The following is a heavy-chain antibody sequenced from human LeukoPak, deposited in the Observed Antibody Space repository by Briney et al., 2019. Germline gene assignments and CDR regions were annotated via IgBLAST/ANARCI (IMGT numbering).Heavy chain of an antibody. CDR1: GRSINSYY. V-gene: IGHV4-59*08. CDR3: ARRKNSAWSTDAFDI. CDR2: IHYIAST. Sequence: PSETLSPARPLSGRSINSYYLGWGRQPPGKGLEWVGYIHYIASTSYNPSLKSRVTISVDTSKNQFSPNLNSLTAADTAVYCCARRKNSAWSTDAFDIWGQGTMVSLSS. D-gene: IGHD6-19*01. J-gene: IGHJ3*02.